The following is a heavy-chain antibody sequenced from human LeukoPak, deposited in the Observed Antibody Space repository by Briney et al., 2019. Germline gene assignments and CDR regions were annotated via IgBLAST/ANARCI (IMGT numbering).Heavy chain of an antibody. CDR2: INPSGGST. CDR1: GYTFTSYY. CDR3: ARDKDDSSGYDYNWFDP. J-gene: IGHJ5*02. D-gene: IGHD3-22*01. Sequence: ASVKVSCKASGYTFTSYYMHWVRQAPGQGLEWMGIINPSGGSTSYAQKFQGRVTMTRDTSTSTVYMELSSLRSEDTAVYYCARDKDDSSGYDYNWFDPWGQGTLVTVSS. V-gene: IGHV1-46*01.